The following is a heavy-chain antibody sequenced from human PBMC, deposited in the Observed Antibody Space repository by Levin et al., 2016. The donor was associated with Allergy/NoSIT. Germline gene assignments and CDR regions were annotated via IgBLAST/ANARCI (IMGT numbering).Heavy chain of an antibody. Sequence: VRQMPGKGLEWVGNIDPTDSYIDYGPSFRGRVTISVDKSITTAYLQWTSLEASDTAIYYCGRAAGGITATTPWGQGTLVTVSS. V-gene: IGHV5-10-1*01. D-gene: IGHD1-20*01. CDR2: IDPTDSYI. J-gene: IGHJ5*02. CDR3: GRAAGGITATTP.